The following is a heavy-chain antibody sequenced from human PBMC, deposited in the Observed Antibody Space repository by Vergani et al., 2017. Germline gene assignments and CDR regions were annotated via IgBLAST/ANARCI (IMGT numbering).Heavy chain of an antibody. Sequence: QVLLVQSGAEVKKPGASVRVSCKTSGYTFTNYYIHWVRQAPGQGLEWMGIINPTGGSTTYAQQFQGRLTMTRDTSTGTVYMDLSNLRSEDTAVYYCARPHGDILLSDPRRRDYWGQGTLVTVSS. D-gene: IGHD2/OR15-2a*01. CDR2: INPTGGST. CDR1: GYTFTNYY. J-gene: IGHJ4*02. CDR3: ARPHGDILLSDPRRRDY. V-gene: IGHV1-46*03.